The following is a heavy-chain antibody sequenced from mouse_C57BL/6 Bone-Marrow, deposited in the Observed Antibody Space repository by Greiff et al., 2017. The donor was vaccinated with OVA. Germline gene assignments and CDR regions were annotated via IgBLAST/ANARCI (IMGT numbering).Heavy chain of an antibody. D-gene: IGHD2-3*01. CDR3: ARQIYDGYYVNFDY. Sequence: EVKLVESGGDLVKPGGSLKLSCAASGFTFSSYGMSWVRQTPDKRLEWVATISSGGSYTYYPDSVKGRFTISRDNAKNTLYLQMSSLKSEDTAMYYCARQIYDGYYVNFDYWGQGTTLTVSS. J-gene: IGHJ2*01. CDR2: ISSGGSYT. CDR1: GFTFSSYG. V-gene: IGHV5-6*01.